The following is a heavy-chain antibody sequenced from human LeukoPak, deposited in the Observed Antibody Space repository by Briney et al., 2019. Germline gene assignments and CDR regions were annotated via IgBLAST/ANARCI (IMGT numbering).Heavy chain of an antibody. J-gene: IGHJ4*02. V-gene: IGHV5-51*01. CDR3: ARLYDEVGHFDY. Sequence: GESLKISCKGSGYSFTSYWIGWVRQMPGKGPEGMGIIYPGDSDTRYSPSFQGQVTISADKSISTAYLQWSSLKASDTAMYYRARLYDEVGHFDYWGQGTLVTVSS. CDR2: IYPGDSDT. D-gene: IGHD3-3*01. CDR1: GYSFTSYW.